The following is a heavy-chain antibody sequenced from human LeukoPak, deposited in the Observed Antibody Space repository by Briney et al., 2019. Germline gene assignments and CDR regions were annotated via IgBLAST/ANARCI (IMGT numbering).Heavy chain of an antibody. J-gene: IGHJ5*02. CDR2: IYTSGST. Sequence: SETLSLTCTVSGGSISSYYWSWIRQPAGKGLEWIGRIYTSGSTNYNPSLKSRVTMSVDTSKNQFSLKLSSVTAADTAVYYCARDALIVVVPAALPGWFDPWGQGTLVTVSS. D-gene: IGHD2-2*01. V-gene: IGHV4-4*07. CDR3: ARDALIVVVPAALPGWFDP. CDR1: GGSISSYY.